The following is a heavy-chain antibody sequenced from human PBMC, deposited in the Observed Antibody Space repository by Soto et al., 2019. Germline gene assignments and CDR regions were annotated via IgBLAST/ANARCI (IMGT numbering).Heavy chain of an antibody. CDR1: GYSFTSYW. V-gene: IGHV5-10-1*01. Sequence: GESLKISCKGSGYSFTSYWISWVRQMPGKGLEWMGRIDPSDSYTNYSPSFQGHVTISADKSISTAYLQWSSLKASDTAMYYCARPSCSGGSCSYYGMDVWGQGTTVTVSS. CDR2: IDPSDSYT. J-gene: IGHJ6*02. CDR3: ARPSCSGGSCSYYGMDV. D-gene: IGHD2-15*01.